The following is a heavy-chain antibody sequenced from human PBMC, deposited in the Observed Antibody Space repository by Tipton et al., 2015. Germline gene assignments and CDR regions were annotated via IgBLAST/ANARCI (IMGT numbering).Heavy chain of an antibody. V-gene: IGHV4-34*01. J-gene: IGHJ4*02. D-gene: IGHD4-17*01. Sequence: TLSLTCAVYGGSLSGYYWSWIRQPPGKGLEWIGEMNHSGSTNYNPSLKSRVTISVDTSKNQFSLKVTSVTAADTAVYYCARSRYTVTPDSWGQGTLVTVSS. CDR3: ARSRYTVTPDS. CDR1: GGSLSGYY. CDR2: MNHSGST.